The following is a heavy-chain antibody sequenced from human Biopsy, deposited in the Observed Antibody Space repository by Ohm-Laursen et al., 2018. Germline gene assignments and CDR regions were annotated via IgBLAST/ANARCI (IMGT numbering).Heavy chain of an antibody. CDR1: GDSISSYY. V-gene: IGHV4-59*01. CDR2: ISDTGST. J-gene: IGHJ3*01. Sequence: GTLSLTCTVSGDSISSYYWSWTRQSPGKGLEWIGSISDTGSTNYSPSLRGRVTISVDTSKKQFSLKVSSVTPADTAVFFCARLYRLDDYWNDDPPDAFDVWGQGTMVTVSS. CDR3: ARLYRLDDYWNDDPPDAFDV. D-gene: IGHD3-3*01.